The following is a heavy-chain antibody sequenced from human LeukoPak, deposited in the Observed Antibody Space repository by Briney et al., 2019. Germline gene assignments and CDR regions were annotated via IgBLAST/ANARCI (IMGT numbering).Heavy chain of an antibody. V-gene: IGHV1-18*01. CDR1: GYTLTELS. CDR2: ISARSGNT. D-gene: IGHD5-12*01. Sequence: ASVKVSCKVSGYTLTELSMHWVRQAPGKGLEWMGWISARSGNTSFAQKVQGRVTLTTDTSTSTAYMELRSLRSDDTAVYYCARDSLVSGYDYDYWGQGTLVTVSS. J-gene: IGHJ4*02. CDR3: ARDSLVSGYDYDY.